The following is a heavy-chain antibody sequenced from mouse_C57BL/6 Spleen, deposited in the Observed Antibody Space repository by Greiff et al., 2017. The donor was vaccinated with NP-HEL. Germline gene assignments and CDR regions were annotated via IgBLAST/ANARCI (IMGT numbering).Heavy chain of an antibody. CDR2: ISSGGSYT. D-gene: IGHD6-1*01. J-gene: IGHJ4*01. V-gene: IGHV5-6*01. CDR1: GFTFSSYG. CDR3: ARHDPPGPLSVRYYAMDY. Sequence: EVKVVESGGDLVKPGGSLKLSCAASGFTFSSYGMSWVRQTPDKRLEWVATISSGGSYTYYPDSVKGRFTISRDNAKNTLYLQMSSLKSEDTAMYYCARHDPPGPLSVRYYAMDYWGQGTSVTVSS.